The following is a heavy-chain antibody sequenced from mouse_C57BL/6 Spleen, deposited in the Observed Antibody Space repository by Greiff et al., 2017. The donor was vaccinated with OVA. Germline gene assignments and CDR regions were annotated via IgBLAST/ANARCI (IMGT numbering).Heavy chain of an antibody. CDR3: ARLRYCYGSCPYGMDY. CDR2: IDPSDSYT. J-gene: IGHJ4*01. Sequence: QVQLQQPGAELVMPGASVKLSCKASGYTFTSYWMHWVKQRPGQGLEWIGEIDPSDSYTNYNQKFKGKSTLTVDKSSSTAYMQLSSLTSEDSAVYYCARLRYCYGSCPYGMDYWGQGTSVTVSS. CDR1: GYTFTSYW. V-gene: IGHV1-69*01. D-gene: IGHD1-1*01.